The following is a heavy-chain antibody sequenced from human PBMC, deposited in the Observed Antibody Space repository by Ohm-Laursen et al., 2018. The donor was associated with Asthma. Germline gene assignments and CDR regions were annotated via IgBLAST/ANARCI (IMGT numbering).Heavy chain of an antibody. Sequence: SLRLSCTASGFSFSGHWMSWVRQAPGKGLEWVANIKRDGSETYYVDSVKGRFTISRDNAKNSVYLQMNSLRAEDTAVFYCTRFHYSGLDVWGQGTTVTVSS. CDR3: TRFHYSGLDV. CDR2: IKRDGSET. V-gene: IGHV3-7*01. J-gene: IGHJ6*02. CDR1: GFSFSGHW.